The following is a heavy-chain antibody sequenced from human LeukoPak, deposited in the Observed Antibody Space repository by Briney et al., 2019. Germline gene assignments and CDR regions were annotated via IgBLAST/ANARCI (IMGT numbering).Heavy chain of an antibody. J-gene: IGHJ5*02. Sequence: PGGSLRLSCAASGVIISGYAMSWVRRAPGKGLEWVSAINGRGDNTYYADFVKGRFTISRDNSKSTVYLQMNSLRTEDTAVYYCARDRVSPGFNWFDPWGQGTLVTVSS. CDR1: GVIISGYA. V-gene: IGHV3-23*01. CDR3: ARDRVSPGFNWFDP. CDR2: INGRGDNT. D-gene: IGHD2/OR15-2a*01.